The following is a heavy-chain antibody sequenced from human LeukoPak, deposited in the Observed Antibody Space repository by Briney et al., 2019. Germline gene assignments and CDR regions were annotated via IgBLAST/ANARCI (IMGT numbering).Heavy chain of an antibody. CDR2: IIPIFGTA. J-gene: IGHJ6*03. CDR1: GGTFSSYA. CDR3: ARYLEDSYSDYYMAV. Sequence: SVKVSCKASGGTFSSYAIRWVRQAPGQGLEWMGGIIPIFGTANYAQKFQGRVTITADESTSTAYMELSSLRSEDTAVYYCARYLEDSYSDYYMAVWGKRTTVTVSS. V-gene: IGHV1-69*01. D-gene: IGHD3-9*01.